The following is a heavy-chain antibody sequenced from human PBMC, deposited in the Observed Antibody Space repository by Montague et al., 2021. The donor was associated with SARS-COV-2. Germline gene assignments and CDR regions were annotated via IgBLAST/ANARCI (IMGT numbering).Heavy chain of an antibody. CDR1: GGSISSYY. D-gene: IGHD4-17*01. CDR2: IYKNENS. CDR3: AGERDYRRNFDF. V-gene: IGHV4-59*13. J-gene: IGHJ4*02. Sequence: SETLSLTCTVSGGSISSYYWSWIRQTPGGGLEWIAYIYKNENSXXXPSXKSRVAISLDTSRSQIYLNMTSVTAADTAMYFCAGERDYRRNFDFWGQGALVSVS.